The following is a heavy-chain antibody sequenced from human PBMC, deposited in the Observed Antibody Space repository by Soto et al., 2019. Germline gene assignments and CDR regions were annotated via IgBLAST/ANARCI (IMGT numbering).Heavy chain of an antibody. Sequence: QVQLQESGPGLVKPSQTLSLTCTVSGGSISSGDYYWSWIRQHPGKGLEWIGYIYYSGSTYYNPSLKSRVTISVDTSKSQFSLKVGSVAAAHPAIYYCAREDHYYGSVTWGQGTLVTVSS. CDR1: GGSISSGDYY. CDR2: IYYSGST. J-gene: IGHJ5*02. CDR3: AREDHYYGSVT. D-gene: IGHD3-10*01. V-gene: IGHV4-31*03.